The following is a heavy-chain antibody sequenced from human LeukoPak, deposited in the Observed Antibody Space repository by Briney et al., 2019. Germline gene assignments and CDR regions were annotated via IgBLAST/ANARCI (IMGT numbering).Heavy chain of an antibody. CDR2: IYHTGGT. Sequence: PSQTLSLTCTVSGGSISSGDYYWSWVRQPPGKGLEWIGYIYHTGGTFYNPSLKSRVTMSADRSKNQFSLKLSSVTAADTAVYYCARDHSVTGYWYFDLWGRGTLVTVSS. CDR3: ARDHSVTGYWYFDL. D-gene: IGHD2-21*02. V-gene: IGHV4-30-2*01. CDR1: GGSISSGDYY. J-gene: IGHJ2*01.